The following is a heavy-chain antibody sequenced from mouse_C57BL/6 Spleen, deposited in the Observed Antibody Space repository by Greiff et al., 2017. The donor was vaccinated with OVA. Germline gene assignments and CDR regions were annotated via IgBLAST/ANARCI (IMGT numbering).Heavy chain of an antibody. V-gene: IGHV3-6*01. CDR3: ARDRYYGSRGYFDV. J-gene: IGHJ1*03. Sequence: EVKLEESGPGLVKPSQSLSLTCSVTGYSITSGYYWNWIRQFPGNKLEWMGYISYDGSNNYNPSLKNRISITRDTSKNQFFLKLNSVTTEDTATYYCARDRYYGSRGYFDVWGTGTTVTVSS. D-gene: IGHD1-1*01. CDR1: GYSITSGYY. CDR2: ISYDGSN.